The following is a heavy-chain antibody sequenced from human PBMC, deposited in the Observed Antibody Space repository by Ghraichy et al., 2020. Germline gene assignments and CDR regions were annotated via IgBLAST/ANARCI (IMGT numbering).Heavy chain of an antibody. D-gene: IGHD1-26*01. CDR1: GFTFSSYA. CDR2: ISGSGGST. V-gene: IGHV3-23*01. J-gene: IGHJ4*02. Sequence: GGSLRLSCAASGFTFSSYAMSWVRQAPGKGLEWVSAISGSGGSTYYADSVKGRFTISRDNSKNTLYLQMNSLRAEDTAVYYCAKDWGQWELHGAFDYWGQGTLVTVSS. CDR3: AKDWGQWELHGAFDY.